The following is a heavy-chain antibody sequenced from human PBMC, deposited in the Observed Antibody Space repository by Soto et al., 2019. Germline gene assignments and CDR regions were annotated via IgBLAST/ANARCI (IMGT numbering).Heavy chain of an antibody. CDR2: IIPIFGTA. Sequence: SVKVSCRAYGGTFSSYAISRVRQAPGQGLEWMGGIIPIFGTASYAQKFQGRVTITADKSTSTAYMELSSLRSEDTAVYYCARGPHYDILTGYYDSYSYGMDVWGQGTTVTVSS. CDR3: ARGPHYDILTGYYDSYSYGMDV. D-gene: IGHD3-9*01. J-gene: IGHJ6*02. CDR1: GGTFSSYA. V-gene: IGHV1-69*06.